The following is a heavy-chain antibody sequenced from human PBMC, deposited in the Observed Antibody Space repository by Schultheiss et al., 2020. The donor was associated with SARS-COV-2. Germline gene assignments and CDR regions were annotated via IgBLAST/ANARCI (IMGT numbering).Heavy chain of an antibody. CDR2: IYYSGST. D-gene: IGHD2-15*01. V-gene: IGHV4-30-4*01. CDR3: ARGAGRQVLLEYHYYGMGV. J-gene: IGHJ6*02. Sequence: SETLSLTCTVSGGSISSGNYYWSWIRQAPGKGLEWIGYIYYSGSTYYSPPLKSRLTMSLDSSKNQFSLRLISVTAADTAVYYCARGAGRQVLLEYHYYGMGVWGQGTTVTVS. CDR1: GGSISSGNYY.